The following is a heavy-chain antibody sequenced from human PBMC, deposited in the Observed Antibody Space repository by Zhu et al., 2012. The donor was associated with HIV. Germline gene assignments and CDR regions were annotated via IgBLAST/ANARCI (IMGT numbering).Heavy chain of an antibody. CDR3: ARLTSGLTSG. CDR1: GGSLSGYY. CDR2: VNHSGNT. Sequence: QVQLQQWGAGLLKPSETLSLTCAVYGGSLSGYYWSWIRQPPGKGLEWIGEVNHSGNTNYKPSLQSRVTISVDRSKNQFSLKLTSVTAADTAAYYCARLTSGLTSGWGQGTLVTVSS. V-gene: IGHV4-34*02. J-gene: IGHJ4*02. D-gene: IGHD6-19*01.